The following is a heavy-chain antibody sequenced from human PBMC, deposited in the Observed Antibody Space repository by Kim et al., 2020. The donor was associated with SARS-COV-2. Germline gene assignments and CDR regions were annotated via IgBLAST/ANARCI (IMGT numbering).Heavy chain of an antibody. CDR2: INHSGST. Sequence: SETLSLTCAVYGGSFSGYYWSWIRQPPGKGLEWIGEINHSGSTNYNPSLKSRVTISVDTSKNQFSLKLSSVTAADTAVYYCARASYSSSTNDYWGQGTLVTVSS. D-gene: IGHD6-6*01. CDR3: ARASYSSSTNDY. CDR1: GGSFSGYY. V-gene: IGHV4-34*01. J-gene: IGHJ4*02.